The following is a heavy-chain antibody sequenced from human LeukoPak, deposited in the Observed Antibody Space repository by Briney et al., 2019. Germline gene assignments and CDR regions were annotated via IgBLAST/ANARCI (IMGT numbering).Heavy chain of an antibody. CDR2: ISYDGRNK. J-gene: IGHJ4*02. V-gene: IGHV3-30*18. D-gene: IGHD4-4*01. CDR1: GFTFSSYG. Sequence: QPGRSLRLSCAASGFTFSSYGMHWVRQAPGKGLEWVAVISYDGRNKYYADSAKGRFTISRDNSKNTLYLQMNSLRAEDTAVYYCAKATPPRDGSNPDYWGQGALVTVSS. CDR3: AKATPPRDGSNPDY.